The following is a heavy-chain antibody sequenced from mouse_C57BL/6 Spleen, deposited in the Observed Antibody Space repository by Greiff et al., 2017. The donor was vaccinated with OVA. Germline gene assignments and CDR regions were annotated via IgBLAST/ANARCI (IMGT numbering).Heavy chain of an antibody. J-gene: IGHJ4*01. CDR2: SRNKANDYTT. Sequence: EVQVVESGGGLVQSGRSLRLSCATSGFTFSDFYMEWVRQAPGKGLEWIAASRNKANDYTTEYSASVKGRFIVSRDTSQSILYLQMNALRAADTAIYYCARDAWGAMDYWGQGTSVTVSS. CDR3: ARDAWGAMDY. CDR1: GFTFSDFY. V-gene: IGHV7-1*01.